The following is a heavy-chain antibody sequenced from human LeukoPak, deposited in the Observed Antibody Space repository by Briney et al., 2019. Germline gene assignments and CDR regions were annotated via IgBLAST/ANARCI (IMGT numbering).Heavy chain of an antibody. D-gene: IGHD3-3*01. J-gene: IGHJ5*02. Sequence: PSETLSLTCAVSGYSISSSNWWGWIRQPPGKGLEWIGYIYYSGSIYYNPSLKSRVTMSVDTSKNQFSLKLSSVTAVDTAVYYCARMMGTTYYDFWSGYSNWFDPWAREPWSPSPQ. CDR1: GYSISSSNW. V-gene: IGHV4-28*05. CDR3: ARMMGTTYYDFWSGYSNWFDP. CDR2: IYYSGSI.